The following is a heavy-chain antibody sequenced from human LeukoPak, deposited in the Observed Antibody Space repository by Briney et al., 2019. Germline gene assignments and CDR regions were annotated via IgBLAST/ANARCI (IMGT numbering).Heavy chain of an antibody. CDR3: ARGRPGHDAFDI. J-gene: IGHJ3*02. CDR1: GYTFTGYY. CDR2: INPNSGGT. Sequence: ASVNVSCKASGYTFTGYYMHWVRQAPGQGLEWMGWINPNSGGTNYAQKFQGRVTMTRDTSISTAYMELSRLRSDDTAVYYCARGRPGHDAFDIWGQGAMVTVSS. V-gene: IGHV1-2*02.